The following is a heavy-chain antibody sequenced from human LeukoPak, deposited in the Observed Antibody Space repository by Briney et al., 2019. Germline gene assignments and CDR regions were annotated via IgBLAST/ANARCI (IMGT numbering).Heavy chain of an antibody. CDR2: LRGSTEAE. J-gene: IGHJ4*02. V-gene: IGHV3-30*02. Sequence: PGGSLRLSCATSGFTFSRSGMHWVRQAPGKGLEWVTFLRGSTEAEYYTDSVKGRFTISRDISKNTLYLQMNSLRAEDTAVYYCARASGPFDYWGQGTLVTVSS. CDR3: ARASGPFDY. CDR1: GFTFSRSG.